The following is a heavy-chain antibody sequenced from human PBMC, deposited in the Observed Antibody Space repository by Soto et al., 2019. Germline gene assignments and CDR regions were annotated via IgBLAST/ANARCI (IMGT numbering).Heavy chain of an antibody. CDR1: GGSFSSYA. J-gene: IGHJ6*02. CDR3: ASDLRAAGRPGMDV. CDR2: IIPIVGTG. D-gene: IGHD6-13*01. Sequence: QVQLVQSGAEVKKPGSSVKFSCKASGGSFSSYAISWVRPAPGQGREWMGGIIPIVGTGNYAQNFQGRVTSTADDSTSTAYMSLISLRTEVKAMYSCASDLRAAGRPGMDVWGQGTTVTVSS. V-gene: IGHV1-69*01.